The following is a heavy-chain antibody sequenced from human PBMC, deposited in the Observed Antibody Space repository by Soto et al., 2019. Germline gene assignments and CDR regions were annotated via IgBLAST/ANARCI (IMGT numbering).Heavy chain of an antibody. CDR3: ANYYRPYYYGMDV. D-gene: IGHD1-26*01. CDR1: GGTFSSYA. J-gene: IGHJ6*02. V-gene: IGHV1-69*13. Sequence: ASVKVSCKASGGTFSSYAISWVRQAPGQGLEWMGGIIPIFGTANYAQKFQGRVTITADESTSTAYMELSSLRSEDTAVYYCANYYRPYYYGMDVWGQGTTVTVSS. CDR2: IIPIFGTA.